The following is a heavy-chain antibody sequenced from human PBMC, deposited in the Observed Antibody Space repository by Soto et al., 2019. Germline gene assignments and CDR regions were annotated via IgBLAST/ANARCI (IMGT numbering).Heavy chain of an antibody. D-gene: IGHD2-2*01. CDR1: GYTFTSFA. CDR3: ARGGYCSSTSCSRFDP. Sequence: QVQLVQSGAELKEPGASVKVSCKASGYTFTSFAMHWVRQAPGQGLEWMGWINPGNGNTRYSQKFQDRVTITRDTSASIVYMELSGLRSEDTAVYYCARGGYCSSTSCSRFDPWGQGTLVTVSS. CDR2: INPGNGNT. J-gene: IGHJ5*02. V-gene: IGHV1-3*01.